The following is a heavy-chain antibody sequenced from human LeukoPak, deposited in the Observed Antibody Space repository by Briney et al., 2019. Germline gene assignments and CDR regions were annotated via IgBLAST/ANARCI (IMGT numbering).Heavy chain of an antibody. CDR2: IRYDGSNK. D-gene: IGHD3-10*01. V-gene: IGHV3-30*02. Sequence: GGSLRLSCAASGFTFSSYGMRWVRQAPGKGLEWVAFIRYDGSNKYYADSVKGRFTISRDNSKNTLYLQMNSLRAEDTAVYYCARLQYSFLYGSGSYGVDYWGQGTLVTVSS. J-gene: IGHJ4*02. CDR1: GFTFSSYG. CDR3: ARLQYSFLYGSGSYGVDY.